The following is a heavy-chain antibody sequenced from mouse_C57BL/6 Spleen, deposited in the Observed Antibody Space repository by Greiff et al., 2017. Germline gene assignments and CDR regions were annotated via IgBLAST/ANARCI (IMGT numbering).Heavy chain of an antibody. CDR1: GFNITDYS. V-gene: IGHV14-2*01. Sequence: VQLQQSGAELVKPGASVKLSCTASGFNITDYSMHWVKQRTEQGLEWIGRIDPEDGETKYAPKFKGKATITADTSSNTAYLPLSSLTSEDTAVYYCASQGVGYWFAYWGQGTLVTVSA. J-gene: IGHJ3*01. CDR2: IDPEDGET. CDR3: ASQGVGYWFAY. D-gene: IGHD3-2*02.